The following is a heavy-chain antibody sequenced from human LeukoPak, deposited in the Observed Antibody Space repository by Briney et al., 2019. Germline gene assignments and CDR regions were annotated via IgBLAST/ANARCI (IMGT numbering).Heavy chain of an antibody. CDR3: ARDRRGSYTYDAFDI. D-gene: IGHD1-26*01. J-gene: IGHJ3*02. CDR2: IWYDGSNK. Sequence: GGSLRLSCAASGFTFSSYGMHWVRQAPGKGLEWVAVIWYDGSNKYYADSVKGRFTISRDNSKNTLYLQMNSLRAEDTAVYYCARDRRGSYTYDAFDIWGQGTMVTVSS. CDR1: GFTFSSYG. V-gene: IGHV3-33*01.